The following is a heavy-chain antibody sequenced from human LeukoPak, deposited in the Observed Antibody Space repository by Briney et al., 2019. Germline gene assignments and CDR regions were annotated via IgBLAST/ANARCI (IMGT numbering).Heavy chain of an antibody. CDR3: ARDREAVDTKAWYFDY. Sequence: GGSLRLSCAASGFTFSSYEMNWVRQAPGKGLEWVSYISGSGCTIYYADSVKGRFTISRDNAKNSLYLQMNSLRAEDTAVYYCARDREAVDTKAWYFDYWGQGTLVTVSS. V-gene: IGHV3-48*03. D-gene: IGHD6-19*01. CDR1: GFTFSSYE. CDR2: ISGSGCTI. J-gene: IGHJ4*02.